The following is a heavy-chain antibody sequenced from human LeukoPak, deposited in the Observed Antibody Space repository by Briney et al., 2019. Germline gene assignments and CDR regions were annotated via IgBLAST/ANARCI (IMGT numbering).Heavy chain of an antibody. D-gene: IGHD3-10*01. V-gene: IGHV1-18*01. CDR3: ARVGVRGVINTRDY. CDR2: ISAYNGNT. J-gene: IGHJ4*02. Sequence: ASVKVSCKAPGYAFTSYGISGVRQAPGQGLEWMGWISAYNGNTNYAQKLQGRVTMTTDTSTSTAYMELRSLRSDDTAVYYCARVGVRGVINTRDYWGQGTLVTVSS. CDR1: GYAFTSYG.